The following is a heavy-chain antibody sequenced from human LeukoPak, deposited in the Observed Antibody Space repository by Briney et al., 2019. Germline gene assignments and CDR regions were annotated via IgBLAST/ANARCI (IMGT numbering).Heavy chain of an antibody. CDR3: ARDFTKSYGFDY. J-gene: IGHJ4*02. V-gene: IGHV3-21*01. CDR1: GFTFSSYS. CDR2: ISSSSSYI. Sequence: GGSLRLSCAASGFTFSSYSMNWVRQAPGKGLEWVSSISSSSSYIYYADSVKGRFTISRDNAKNSLYLQMNSLRAEDTAVYYCARDFTKSYGFDYWGQGTLVTVSS. D-gene: IGHD5-18*01.